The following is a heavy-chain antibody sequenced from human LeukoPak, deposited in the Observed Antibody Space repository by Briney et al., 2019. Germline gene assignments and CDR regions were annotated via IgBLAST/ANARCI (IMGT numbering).Heavy chain of an antibody. CDR1: GGSFSGYY. D-gene: IGHD6-6*01. CDR2: INHSGST. J-gene: IGHJ5*02. CDR3: ARSIAGSFDP. V-gene: IGHV4-34*01. Sequence: SETLSLTCAVYGGSFSGYYWSWIRQPPEKGLEWIGEINHSGSTNYNPSLKSRVTISVDASKNQFSLKLSSVTAADTAVYYCARSIAGSFDPWGQGTLVTVSS.